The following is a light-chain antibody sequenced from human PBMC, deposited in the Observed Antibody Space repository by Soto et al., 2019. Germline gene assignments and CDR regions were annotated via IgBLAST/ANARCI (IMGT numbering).Light chain of an antibody. CDR3: ISYTGSDTSYV. J-gene: IGLJ1*01. Sequence: QSALTQPASVSGSPGQSVTISCTGTSSDVGRYNYVAWYQQFPGKTPKLIIYEVRNRPSGVSSRFSGSKSGNTASLTISGLQAEDEADYYCISYTGSDTSYVFGTGTKVTVL. V-gene: IGLV2-14*01. CDR2: EVR. CDR1: SSDVGRYNY.